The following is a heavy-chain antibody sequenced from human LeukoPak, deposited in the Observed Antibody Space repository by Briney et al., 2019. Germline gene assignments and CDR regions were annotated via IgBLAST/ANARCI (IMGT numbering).Heavy chain of an antibody. Sequence: PGASVKVSCKTSGYAFTNYGISWVRQAPGLGLEWMGWISAYNGNTNYAQKVQGRVTMTTDTSTSTAYMELRSLRFDDTAVHYCARDQSVRLLQTSSTYFKHVFAIWGQGSMVTVSS. CDR3: ARDQSVRLLQTSSTYFKHVFAI. J-gene: IGHJ3*02. V-gene: IGHV1-18*01. D-gene: IGHD6-13*01. CDR2: ISAYNGNT. CDR1: GYAFTNYG.